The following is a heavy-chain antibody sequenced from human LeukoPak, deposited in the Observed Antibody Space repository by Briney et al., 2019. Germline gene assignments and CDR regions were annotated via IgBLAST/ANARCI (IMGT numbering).Heavy chain of an antibody. D-gene: IGHD3-10*01. Sequence: ASVKVSCKASGYTFTIYYMHGVPQARGQGREFRGIINPSGGSTSYAQKFQGVFTMTRDTPTSTVYMELSSLRSEDTAVYYCAREAAMVRGNWSDAWGQGTLPTVSS. CDR1: GYTFTIYY. V-gene: IGHV1-46*01. J-gene: IGHJ5*02. CDR3: AREAAMVRGNWSDA. CDR2: INPSGGST.